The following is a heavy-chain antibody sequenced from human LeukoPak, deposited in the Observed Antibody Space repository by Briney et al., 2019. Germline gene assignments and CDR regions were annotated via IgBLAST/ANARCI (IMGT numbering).Heavy chain of an antibody. J-gene: IGHJ4*02. Sequence: GGSLRLSCAASGFTFSNYAMTWVRQAPGKGLEWVSIISGSGDSAYYADSVKGRFTISRDNSKDTLFLQMNSLSAEDTAVYYCAKRTSTGFYTALDYWGQGTLVPVST. V-gene: IGHV3-23*01. CDR3: AKRTSTGFYTALDY. CDR1: GFTFSNYA. D-gene: IGHD2-2*02. CDR2: ISGSGDSA.